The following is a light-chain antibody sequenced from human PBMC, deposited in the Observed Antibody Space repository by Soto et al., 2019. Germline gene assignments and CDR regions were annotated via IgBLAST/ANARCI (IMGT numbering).Light chain of an antibody. J-gene: IGKJ4*01. CDR3: QQFNSPVPF. Sequence: EIVLTQSPGTLSLSPGERATLSCRASQSVTSNYLAWYQQKPGQAPRLLIYGASTRATGIPDRFSGSASGTDFTLTISRLEPEDFAVSYCQQFNSPVPFFGGGTRVELK. CDR1: QSVTSNY. CDR2: GAS. V-gene: IGKV3-20*01.